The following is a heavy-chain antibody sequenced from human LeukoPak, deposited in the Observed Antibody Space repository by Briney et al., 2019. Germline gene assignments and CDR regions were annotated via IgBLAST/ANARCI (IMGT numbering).Heavy chain of an antibody. CDR1: GGSVRSYW. J-gene: IGHJ4*02. Sequence: PSETLSLTCDVSGGSVRSYWWGWVRQPAGKGLEWLGRIYSTGSTRFNPSLKSRLTLSIDTSTNQFSLKLTSVTTADTAVYFCARQGYTVSYYFLDYWSQGTLVTVSS. CDR2: IYSTGST. CDR3: ARQGYTVSYYFLDY. V-gene: IGHV4-4*07. D-gene: IGHD1-26*01.